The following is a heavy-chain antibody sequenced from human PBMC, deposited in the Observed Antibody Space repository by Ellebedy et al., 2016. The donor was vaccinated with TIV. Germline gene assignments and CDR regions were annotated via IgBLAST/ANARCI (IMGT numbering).Heavy chain of an antibody. V-gene: IGHV1-46*01. CDR2: INPTSGSS. J-gene: IGHJ4*02. CDR3: ARGDNYYYDSSGYYYNY. Sequence: ASVKVSCKASGYTFTNYFLYWVRQAPGQGLEWMGIINPTSGSSNYAQKFQGRVTMTRDTSTSTVYMVLSSLRSEDTAVYHCARGDNYYYDSSGYYYNYWGQGTLVTVSS. D-gene: IGHD3-22*01. CDR1: GYTFTNYF.